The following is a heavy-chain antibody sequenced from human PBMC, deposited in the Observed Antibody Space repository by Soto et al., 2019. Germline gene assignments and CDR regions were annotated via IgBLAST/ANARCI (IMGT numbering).Heavy chain of an antibody. Sequence: QVQLVQSGAEVKKPGSSVKVSCKASGGTFSSYAISWVRQAPGQGLEWMGGIIPIFGTANYAQKFQGRVTITADESTSTAYMELSSLRSEDTDVYYCARYKRGYYYDSNGYLDYWGQGTLVTVSS. D-gene: IGHD3-22*01. V-gene: IGHV1-69*01. J-gene: IGHJ4*02. CDR1: GGTFSSYA. CDR2: IIPIFGTA. CDR3: ARYKRGYYYDSNGYLDY.